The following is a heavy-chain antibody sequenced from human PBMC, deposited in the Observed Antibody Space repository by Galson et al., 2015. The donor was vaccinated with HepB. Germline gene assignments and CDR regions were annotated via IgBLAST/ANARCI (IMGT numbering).Heavy chain of an antibody. Sequence: SLRLSCAASGFTFNTYCMNWVRQAPGKALEWISYIGPGDDTYYADSVTGRFTISRDNAKNSLYLQLSSLSGEDTAVYYCVREAYNDFGGGHWGQGTLVTVFS. V-gene: IGHV3-48*01. D-gene: IGHD3-16*01. J-gene: IGHJ4*02. CDR3: VREAYNDFGGGH. CDR2: IGPGDDT. CDR1: GFTFNTYC.